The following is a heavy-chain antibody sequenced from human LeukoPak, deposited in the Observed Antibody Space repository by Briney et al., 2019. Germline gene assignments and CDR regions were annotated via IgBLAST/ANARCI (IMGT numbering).Heavy chain of an antibody. CDR3: ARGLTTFDY. CDR2: IYYSGNT. V-gene: IGHV4-59*01. CDR1: GGSISSSY. Sequence: PSETLSLTCTVSGGSISSSYWCWLRQPPGKGLEWIGYIYYSGNTNYNPSLKSRVTISIDTSKNQFSLKLNSVTAADTAVYYCARGLTTFDYWGQGTLVTVSS. D-gene: IGHD4-11*01. J-gene: IGHJ4*02.